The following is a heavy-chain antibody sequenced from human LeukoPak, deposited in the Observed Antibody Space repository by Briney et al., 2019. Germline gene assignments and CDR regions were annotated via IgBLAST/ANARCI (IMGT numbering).Heavy chain of an antibody. J-gene: IGHJ4*02. V-gene: IGHV3-23*01. CDR3: AKAPNRGYSYGWDYFDY. Sequence: GGSLRLSCAASGFTVSSNYMSWVRQAPGKGLEWVSAISGSGGSTYYADSVKGRFTISRDNSKNTLYLQMNSLRAEDTAVYYCAKAPNRGYSYGWDYFDYWGQGTLVTVSS. D-gene: IGHD5-18*01. CDR2: ISGSGGST. CDR1: GFTVSSNY.